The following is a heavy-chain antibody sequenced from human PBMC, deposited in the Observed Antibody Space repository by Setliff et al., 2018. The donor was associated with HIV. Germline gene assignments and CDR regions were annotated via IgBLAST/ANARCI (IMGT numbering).Heavy chain of an antibody. J-gene: IGHJ1*01. CDR3: ASASGDYEPYQY. CDR2: IIPIFGSP. V-gene: IGHV1-69*13. CDR1: GGSFSSYA. D-gene: IGHD4-17*01. Sequence: SVKVSCKASGGSFSSYAISWVRQAPGQGLEWMGGIIPIFGSPQYAPQFRGRATITADESSRTAYMELTSLKSEDSAVYYCASASGDYEPYQYWGQGTLVTVSS.